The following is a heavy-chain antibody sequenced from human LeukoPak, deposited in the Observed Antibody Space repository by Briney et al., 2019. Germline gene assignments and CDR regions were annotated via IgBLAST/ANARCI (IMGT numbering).Heavy chain of an antibody. D-gene: IGHD5-12*01. Sequence: SVKVSCKASGGTFSSYAISWVRQAPGQGLEWMGRIIPILGIANYAQKFQGRVTITADKSTSTAYMELSSLRSEDTAVYYCATIVATIGGHFDYWGQGTLVTVSS. CDR1: GGTFSSYA. V-gene: IGHV1-69*04. CDR3: ATIVATIGGHFDY. J-gene: IGHJ4*02. CDR2: IIPILGIA.